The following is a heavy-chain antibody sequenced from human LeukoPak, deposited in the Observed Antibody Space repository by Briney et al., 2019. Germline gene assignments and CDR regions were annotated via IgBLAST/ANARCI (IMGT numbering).Heavy chain of an antibody. CDR3: TTASIVPWGFYYYMDV. V-gene: IGHV3-15*01. D-gene: IGHD3-16*01. J-gene: IGHJ6*03. CDR2: IKSKTDGGTT. Sequence: GGSLRLSCAASGFTFSNAWMSWVRQAPGKGLEWVGRIKSKTDGGTTDYAAPVKGRFTISRDDSKNTLYLQMNSLKTEDTAVYYCTTASIVPWGFYYYMDVWGKGTTVTISS. CDR1: GFTFSNAW.